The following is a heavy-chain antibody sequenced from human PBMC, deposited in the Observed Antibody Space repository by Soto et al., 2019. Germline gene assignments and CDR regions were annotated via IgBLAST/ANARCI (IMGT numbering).Heavy chain of an antibody. V-gene: IGHV3-7*01. CDR3: ARQGGRRTYYYYYGMDV. CDR2: IKHDGSEK. Sequence: EVQLVESGGGLVQPGGSLRLSCTASGFTFSSYWMSWVRQAPGTGLEWVANIKHDGSEKNYVDSVKGRFTISTDNAKNSVFLQMNSLRAEDTAVYYCARQGGRRTYYYYYGMDVWGQGTTVTVSS. CDR1: GFTFSSYW. J-gene: IGHJ6*02. D-gene: IGHD3-16*01.